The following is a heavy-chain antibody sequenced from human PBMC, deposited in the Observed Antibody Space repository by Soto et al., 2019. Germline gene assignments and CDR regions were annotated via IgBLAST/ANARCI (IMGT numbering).Heavy chain of an antibody. CDR2: FDPEDGET. V-gene: IGHV1-24*01. Sequence: ASVKVSCKVSGYTLTELSMHWVRQAPGKGLEWMGGFDPEDGETIYAQKFQGRVTMTEDTSTDTAYMELSSLRSEDTAVYYCATDRWRGIFGVAYYFDYWGQGTLVTVSS. CDR1: GYTLTELS. J-gene: IGHJ4*02. CDR3: ATDRWRGIFGVAYYFDY. D-gene: IGHD3-3*01.